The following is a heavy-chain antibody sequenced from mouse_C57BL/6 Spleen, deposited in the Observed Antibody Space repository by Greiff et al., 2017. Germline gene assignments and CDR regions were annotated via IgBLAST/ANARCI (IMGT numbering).Heavy chain of an antibody. V-gene: IGHV1-64*01. D-gene: IGHD1-1*01. CDR1: GYTFTSYW. J-gene: IGHJ2*01. CDR2: IHPNSGST. Sequence: VQLQQSGAELVKPGASVKLSCKASGYTFTSYWMHWVKQRPGQGLEWIGMIHPNSGSTNYNEKFKSKATLTVDKSSSTAYMQLSSLTSEDSAVYYCAREDYYGSSDYWGQGTTLTVSS. CDR3: AREDYYGSSDY.